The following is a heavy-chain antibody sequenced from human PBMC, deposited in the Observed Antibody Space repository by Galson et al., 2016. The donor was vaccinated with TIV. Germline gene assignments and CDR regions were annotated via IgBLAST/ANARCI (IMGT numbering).Heavy chain of an antibody. CDR2: ISVYNGNT. Sequence: SVKVSCKASSYTFNTYDITWVRQVPGQGLEWLGWISVYNGNTNYAQKFQDRVTMTTDTSTKTAHMELRGLRSEDTAVYFCATVRSCGGDCYYSDSWGQGTLVTVS. J-gene: IGHJ4*02. CDR3: ATVRSCGGDCYYSDS. V-gene: IGHV1-18*01. D-gene: IGHD2-21*02. CDR1: SYTFNTYD.